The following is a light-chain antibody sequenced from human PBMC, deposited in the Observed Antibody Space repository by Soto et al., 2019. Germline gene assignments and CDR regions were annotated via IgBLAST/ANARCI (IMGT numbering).Light chain of an antibody. CDR2: GAS. CDR1: QNIGGD. J-gene: IGKJ4*01. Sequence: EVVMTQSPATLSQSPGERVTLSCRASQNIGGDLAWYQQKPGQAPRLLISGASTRAAGVPARFSASGSATEFSLTISSLRSDDFAVYYCQQYHNWPLTFGGGTKVEIK. CDR3: QQYHNWPLT. V-gene: IGKV3-15*01.